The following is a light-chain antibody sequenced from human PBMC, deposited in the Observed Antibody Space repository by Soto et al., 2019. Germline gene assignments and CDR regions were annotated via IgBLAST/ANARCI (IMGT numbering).Light chain of an antibody. J-gene: IGKJ5*01. V-gene: IGKV3-20*01. CDR1: QSVAGN. CDR3: QQYGSSLIT. CDR2: GAS. Sequence: EIVMTQSPATLSVSPGERATLSCRASQSVAGNLAWYQQKPGQPPRLLIYGASSRATGIPDRFSGSGSGTDFSLTISRLEPEDFAVYYCQQYGSSLITFGQGTRLEIK.